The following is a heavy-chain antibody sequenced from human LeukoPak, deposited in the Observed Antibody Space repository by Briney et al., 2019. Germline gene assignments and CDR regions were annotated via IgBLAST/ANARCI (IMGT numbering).Heavy chain of an antibody. CDR1: GGSVSNGNYC. CDR2: IYYSGST. Sequence: SETLSLTCTVSGGSVSNGNYCWSWLRQPPGKALEWIGYIYYSGSTNYNPSLEGRVTISVDTSKNQFSVKLSSVTAADTAVYYCARSQNYYGSGDYWSQGTLVTVSS. V-gene: IGHV4-61*01. CDR3: ARSQNYYGSGDY. J-gene: IGHJ4*02. D-gene: IGHD3-10*01.